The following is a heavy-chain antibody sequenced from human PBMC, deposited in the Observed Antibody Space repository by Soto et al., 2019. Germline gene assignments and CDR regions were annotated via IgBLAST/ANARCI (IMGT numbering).Heavy chain of an antibody. CDR2: INPRNGDA. J-gene: IGHJ4*02. D-gene: IGHD1-1*01. V-gene: IGHV1-2*02. CDR1: GYTFTDYN. CDR3: ARHRFTSGSDYFDY. Sequence: ASVKVSCKTSGYTFTDYNLHWVRQAPGQGLEWMGSINPRNGDAVSPQKFQARVTMTRDASTTTAYMELIRLTSPDTAVYYCARHRFTSGSDYFDYWGQGXVVTVYS.